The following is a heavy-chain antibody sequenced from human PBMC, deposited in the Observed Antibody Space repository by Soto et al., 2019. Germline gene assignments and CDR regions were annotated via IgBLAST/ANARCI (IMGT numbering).Heavy chain of an antibody. CDR3: ARGAGYCSGGSCYQPDLDYGMDV. CDR2: IYYSGST. J-gene: IGHJ6*02. CDR1: GGSISSYY. Sequence: PSETLSLTCTVSGGSISSYYWSWIRQPPGKGLEWIGYIYYSGSTNYNPSLKSRVTISVDTSKNQFSLKLSSVTAADTAVYYCARGAGYCSGGSCYQPDLDYGMDVWGQGTTVTVSS. V-gene: IGHV4-59*01. D-gene: IGHD2-15*01.